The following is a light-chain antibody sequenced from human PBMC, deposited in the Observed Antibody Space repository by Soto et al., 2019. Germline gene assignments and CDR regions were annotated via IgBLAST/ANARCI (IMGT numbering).Light chain of an antibody. CDR2: GAS. V-gene: IGKV3-20*01. CDR3: QQYGSSPSR. Sequence: EIVLTQSPATLSLSPGERATLSCRASQSVSSSYLAWYQQKPGQAPRLLIYGASSRATGIPDRFSGSGSGTDFTLTISRLEPEDFAVYYCQQYGSSPSRFGQGTKVDIK. J-gene: IGKJ1*01. CDR1: QSVSSSY.